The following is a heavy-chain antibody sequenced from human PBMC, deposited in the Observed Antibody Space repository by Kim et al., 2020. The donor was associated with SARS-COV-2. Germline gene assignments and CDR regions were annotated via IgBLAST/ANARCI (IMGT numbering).Heavy chain of an antibody. CDR1: GGSFSGYY. V-gene: IGHV4-34*01. CDR3: ARASGIAAAGRRWFDP. D-gene: IGHD6-13*01. J-gene: IGHJ5*02. CDR2: INHSGST. Sequence: SETLSLTCAVYGGSFSGYYWSWIRQPPGKGLEWIGEINHSGSTNYNPSLKSRVTISVDTSKNQFSLKLSSVTAADTAVYYCARASGIAAAGRRWFDPWGQGTLVTVSS.